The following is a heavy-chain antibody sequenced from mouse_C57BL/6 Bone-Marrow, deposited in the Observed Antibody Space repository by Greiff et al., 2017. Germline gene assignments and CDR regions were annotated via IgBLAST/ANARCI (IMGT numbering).Heavy chain of an antibody. CDR2: IDPSDSYT. CDR1: GYTFTSYW. V-gene: IGHV1-59*01. J-gene: IGHJ3*01. CDR3: ARGIYYDYWFAY. Sequence: QVQLQQPGAELVRPGTSVKLSCKASGYTFTSYWMHWVKQRPGQGLEWIGVIDPSDSYTNYNQKFKGKATLTVDTSSSTAYMQLSSLTSEDSAVYYCARGIYYDYWFAYWGQGTLVTVSA. D-gene: IGHD2-4*01.